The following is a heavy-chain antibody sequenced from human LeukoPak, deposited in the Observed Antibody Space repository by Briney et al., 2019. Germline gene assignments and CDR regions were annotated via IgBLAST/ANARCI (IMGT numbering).Heavy chain of an antibody. J-gene: IGHJ4*02. Sequence: GGSLRLSCAASEFTISGYWMSWVRQAPGKGLEWVANIKQDGSEKFYVDSVKGRFTISRDKSKNTLFLQMDSLRVEDTAVYYCVRGTTVATLYSFEYWGRGTLVTVSS. CDR1: EFTISGYW. D-gene: IGHD4-23*01. V-gene: IGHV3-7*05. CDR3: VRGTTVATLYSFEY. CDR2: IKQDGSEK.